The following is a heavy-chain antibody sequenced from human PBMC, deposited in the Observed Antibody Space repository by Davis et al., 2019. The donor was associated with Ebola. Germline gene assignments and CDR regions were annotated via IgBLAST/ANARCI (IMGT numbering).Heavy chain of an antibody. J-gene: IGHJ6*04. V-gene: IGHV3-23*01. CDR2: IGESGGST. CDR1: GFTFSRYA. CDR3: ARDDQSYGMDV. Sequence: GESLKISCAASGFTFSRYAMSWVRQAPGKGLEWVSAIGESGGSTYYADSVRRRFTISRDNSKNTLYLQLNSLRAEDTAVYYCARDDQSYGMDVWGKGTTVTVSS.